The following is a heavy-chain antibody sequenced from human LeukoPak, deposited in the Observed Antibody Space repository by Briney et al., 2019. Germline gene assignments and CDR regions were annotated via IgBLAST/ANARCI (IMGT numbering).Heavy chain of an antibody. CDR2: ISYDGSNK. Sequence: GGSLRLSCAASGFTFSSYGMHWVRQAPGKGLEWVAVISYDGSNKYYADSVKGRFTISRDNSKNTLYLQMNSLRAEDTAVYYCAKDPPTTVVTVHDYWGQGTLVTVSS. CDR1: GFTFSSYG. D-gene: IGHD4-23*01. CDR3: AKDPPTTVVTVHDY. V-gene: IGHV3-30*18. J-gene: IGHJ4*02.